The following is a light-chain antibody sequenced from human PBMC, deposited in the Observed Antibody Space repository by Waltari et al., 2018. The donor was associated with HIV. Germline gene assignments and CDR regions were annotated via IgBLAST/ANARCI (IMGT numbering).Light chain of an antibody. CDR2: DVS. CDR3: CSYAGRYSWV. CDR1: SSDVGGYTY. Sequence: QSALPQPRSVSGSPAQSVPISCTGTSSDVGGYTYASWYQQHPGKAPKLMIYDVSERPSGVPDLFSGSKSDKTASLTISGLQADDEADYYCCSYAGRYSWVFGGGTKLTVL. V-gene: IGLV2-11*01. J-gene: IGLJ3*02.